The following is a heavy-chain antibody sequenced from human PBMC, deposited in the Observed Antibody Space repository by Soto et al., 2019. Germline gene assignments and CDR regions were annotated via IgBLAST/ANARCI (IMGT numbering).Heavy chain of an antibody. J-gene: IGHJ5*02. CDR2: IYYSGST. Sequence: PSETLSLTCTVSGGSISSYYWSWIRQPPGKGLEWIGYIYYSGSTNYNPSLKSRVAISVDTSKNQFSLKLSSVTAADTAVYYCARVLGYCSSTSCQNWFDPWGQGTLVTVSS. CDR3: ARVLGYCSSTSCQNWFDP. CDR1: GGSISSYY. D-gene: IGHD2-2*03. V-gene: IGHV4-59*01.